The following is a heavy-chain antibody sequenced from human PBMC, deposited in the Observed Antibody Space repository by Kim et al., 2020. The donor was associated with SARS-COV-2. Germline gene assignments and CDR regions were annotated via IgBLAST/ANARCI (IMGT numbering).Heavy chain of an antibody. D-gene: IGHD3-10*01. V-gene: IGHV3-7*03. J-gene: IGHJ6*02. CDR3: ARAGYGVFYYYVMHV. CDR2: IKQDGSEK. CDR1: GFIFSSYW. Sequence: GGSLRLSCAASGFIFSSYWMSWVRQAPGKGLEWVANIKQDGSEKYYVDSVKGRFTISRDNAKNSLYLQMNSLRAEDTAVYYCARAGYGVFYYYVMHVWGQSTTVTVSS.